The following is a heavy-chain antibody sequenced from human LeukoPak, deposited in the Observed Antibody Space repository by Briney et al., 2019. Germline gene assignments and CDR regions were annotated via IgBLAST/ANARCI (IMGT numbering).Heavy chain of an antibody. CDR1: GFSFSTYA. V-gene: IGHV3-23*01. D-gene: IGHD1-26*01. J-gene: IGHJ6*03. Sequence: GGSLRLSCAASGFSFSTYAMSWVRQAPGKGLEWVSTITGGGTYYADSVRGRFTISRDNSKNTLSLQMNSLRAEDTAVYSCAKDLSGRSYSYYYMDVWGRGTTVTVSS. CDR3: AKDLSGRSYSYYYMDV. CDR2: ITGGGT.